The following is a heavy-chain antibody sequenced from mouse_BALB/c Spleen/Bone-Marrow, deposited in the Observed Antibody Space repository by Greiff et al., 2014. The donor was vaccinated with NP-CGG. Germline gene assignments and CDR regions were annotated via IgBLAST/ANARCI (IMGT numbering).Heavy chain of an antibody. CDR3: ARLGYYVGFAY. D-gene: IGHD2-3*01. Sequence: EVNLVESGGGLVQPGGSLKLSCAASGFDFSGFWMGWVRQAPEKGLEWIGEINPDSSTINYTPSLKDRFIISRDNAKNTLYLQMSKVRSEDTALYYCARLGYYVGFAYWGQGTLVTVSA. CDR2: INPDSSTI. J-gene: IGHJ3*01. CDR1: GFDFSGFW. V-gene: IGHV4-1*02.